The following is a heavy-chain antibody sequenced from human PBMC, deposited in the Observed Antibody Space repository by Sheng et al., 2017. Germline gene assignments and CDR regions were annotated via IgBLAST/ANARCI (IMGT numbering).Heavy chain of an antibody. CDR1: GGSISSYY. Sequence: QVQLQESGPGLVKPSETLSLTCTVSGGSISSYYWSWIRQPPGKGLEWIGYIYYSGSTNYNPSLKSRVTISVDTSKNQFSLKLSSVTAADTAVYYCARGGGSGRGFYYYYGMDVWGQGTTGHRSP. CDR3: ARGGGSGRGFYYYYGMDV. V-gene: IGHV4-59*01. CDR2: IYYSGST. D-gene: IGHD3-10*01. J-gene: IGHJ6*02.